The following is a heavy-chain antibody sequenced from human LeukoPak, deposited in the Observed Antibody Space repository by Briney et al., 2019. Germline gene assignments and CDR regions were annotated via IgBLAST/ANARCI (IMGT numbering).Heavy chain of an antibody. J-gene: IGHJ4*02. CDR3: ARLDYGDYVESFDY. V-gene: IGHV4-39*07. CDR2: IYYSGST. D-gene: IGHD4-17*01. CDR1: GGSISSSSYY. Sequence: SETLSLTCTVSGGSISSSSYYWGWIRQPPGKGLEWIGSIYYSGSTYYNPSLKSRVTISVDTSKNQFSLKLSSVTAADTAVYYCARLDYGDYVESFDYWGQGTLVTVSS.